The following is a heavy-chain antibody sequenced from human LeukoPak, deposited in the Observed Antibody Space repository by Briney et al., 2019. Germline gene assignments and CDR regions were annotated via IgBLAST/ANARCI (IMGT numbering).Heavy chain of an antibody. D-gene: IGHD5-12*01. Sequence: SETLSLTCAVYGGSFSGYYWSWIRQPPGKGLEWIGGINHSGSTNYNPSLKSRVTISVDTSKNQFSLKLSSVTAADTAVYYCARGSGYDSPPNWFDPWGQGTLVTVSS. CDR1: GGSFSGYY. CDR3: ARGSGYDSPPNWFDP. J-gene: IGHJ5*02. V-gene: IGHV4-34*01. CDR2: INHSGST.